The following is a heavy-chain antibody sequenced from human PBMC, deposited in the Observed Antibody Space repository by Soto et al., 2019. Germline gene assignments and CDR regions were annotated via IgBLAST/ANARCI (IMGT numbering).Heavy chain of an antibody. CDR2: IYYSGST. V-gene: IGHV4-30-4*01. J-gene: IGHJ4*02. CDR1: GGSISSGDYY. Sequence: QVQLQESGPGLVKPSQTLSLTCTVSGGSISSGDYYWSWIRQPPGKGLEWIGYIYYSGSTYYNPSLKSXXTXSXXTSKNQFSLKLSSVTAADTAVYYCARDDSSGDFDYWGQGTLVTVSS. D-gene: IGHD3-22*01. CDR3: ARDDSSGDFDY.